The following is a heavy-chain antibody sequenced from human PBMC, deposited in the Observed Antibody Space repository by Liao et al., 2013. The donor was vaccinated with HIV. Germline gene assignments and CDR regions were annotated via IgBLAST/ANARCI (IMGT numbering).Heavy chain of an antibody. CDR3: ARSRYGSGTYYGRDFDY. J-gene: IGHJ4*02. Sequence: QVQLQESGPGLVKPSQTLSLICAVSGASISSGDYYWSWIRQSAGRGLEWIGRIYTSGSTNYNPSLKTRVTISLDASSNQFSLKLSSVTAADTAVYYCARSRYGSGTYYGRDFDYWGQGTLVTVSS. CDR2: IYTSGST. CDR1: GASISSGDYY. V-gene: IGHV4-61*02. D-gene: IGHD3-10*01.